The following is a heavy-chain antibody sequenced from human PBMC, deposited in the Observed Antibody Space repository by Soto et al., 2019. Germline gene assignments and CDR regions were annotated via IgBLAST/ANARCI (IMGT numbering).Heavy chain of an antibody. CDR1: GGSSSGYY. J-gene: IGHJ3*02. CDR3: ARPRGLRFSVADVFDI. V-gene: IGHV4-34*12. CDR2: IFHGGST. Sequence: PSETLSLTCAVYGGSSSGYYWSWIRQPPGKGLEWIGEIFHGGSTDYSPSLKSRVTVSVDTSKNHFSLRLTSVIAADTAVYYCARPRGLRFSVADVFDIWGQGAMVTVSS. D-gene: IGHD3-3*01.